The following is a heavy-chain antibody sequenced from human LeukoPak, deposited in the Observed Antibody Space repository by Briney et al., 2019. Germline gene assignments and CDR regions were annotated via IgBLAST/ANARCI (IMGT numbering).Heavy chain of an antibody. V-gene: IGHV1-69*04. CDR3: ARTFMVRGVIITPNLLGY. CDR1: GGTFSSYA. D-gene: IGHD3-10*01. J-gene: IGHJ4*02. CDR2: IIPILGIA. Sequence: SVKVSCKASGGTFSSYATSWVRQAPGQGLEWMGRIIPILGIANYAQKFQGRVTITADKSTSTAYMELSSLRSEDTAVYYCARTFMVRGVIITPNLLGYWGQGTLVTVSS.